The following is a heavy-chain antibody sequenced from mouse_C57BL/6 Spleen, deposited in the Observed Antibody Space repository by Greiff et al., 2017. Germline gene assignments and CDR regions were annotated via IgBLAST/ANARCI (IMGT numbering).Heavy chain of an antibody. D-gene: IGHD1-2*01. V-gene: IGHV1-82*01. J-gene: IGHJ1*03. Sequence: QVQLKESGPELVKPGASVKISCKASGYAFSSSWMNWVKQRPGKGLEWIGRIYPGDGDTNYNGKFKGKATLTADKSSSTAYMQLSSLTSEDSAVYFCAGITDCYFDVWGTGTTVTVSS. CDR2: IYPGDGDT. CDR1: GYAFSSSW. CDR3: AGITDCYFDV.